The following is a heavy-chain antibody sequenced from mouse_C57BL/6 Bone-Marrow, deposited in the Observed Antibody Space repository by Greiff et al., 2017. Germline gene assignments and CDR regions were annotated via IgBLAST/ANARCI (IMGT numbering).Heavy chain of an antibody. J-gene: IGHJ3*01. D-gene: IGHD2-10*02. CDR1: GFSLTSYG. V-gene: IGHV2-6-1*01. Sequence: VKLMESGPGLVAPSQSLSITCTVSGFSLTSYGVHWVRQPPGKGLEWLVVIWSDGSTTYNSALKSRLSISKDNSKSQVFLKMNSLQTDDTAMYYCARQRYGNYGAWFAYWGQGTLVTVSA. CDR2: IWSDGST. CDR3: ARQRYGNYGAWFAY.